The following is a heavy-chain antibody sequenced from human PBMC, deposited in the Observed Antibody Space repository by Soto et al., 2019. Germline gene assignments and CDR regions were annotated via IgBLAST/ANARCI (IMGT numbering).Heavy chain of an antibody. CDR2: ISGSGDSS. J-gene: IGHJ4*02. Sequence: GGSLRLSCTASGFTFSSFGMAWVRRAPGKGLEWVSAISGSGDSSYYADSVKGRFTISRDNPTNTLYLQMNNLRAEDTAVYYCAKVGIGMFSHKHHFDHWGEGTNVTVYS. CDR1: GFTFSSFG. D-gene: IGHD2-2*03. V-gene: IGHV3-23*01. CDR3: AKVGIGMFSHKHHFDH.